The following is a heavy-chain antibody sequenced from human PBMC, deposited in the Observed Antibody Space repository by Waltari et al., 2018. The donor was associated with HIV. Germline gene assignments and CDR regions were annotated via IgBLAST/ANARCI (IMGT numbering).Heavy chain of an antibody. D-gene: IGHD6-19*01. Sequence: QVQLVQSGAEVKKPGASVKVSCKASGYTFTSYAMHWVRQAPGQRLEWMGWINAGNRNTKYSQKFQGRVTITRDTSASTAYMELSSLRSEDTAVYYCAREGLIAVAVPYYYYGMDVWGQGTTVTVSS. J-gene: IGHJ6*02. CDR1: GYTFTSYA. V-gene: IGHV1-3*01. CDR2: INAGNRNT. CDR3: AREGLIAVAVPYYYYGMDV.